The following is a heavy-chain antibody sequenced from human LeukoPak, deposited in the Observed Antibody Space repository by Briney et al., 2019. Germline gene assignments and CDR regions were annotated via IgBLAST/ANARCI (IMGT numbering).Heavy chain of an antibody. CDR1: GYSVSGIYY. V-gene: IGHV4-38-2*02. Sequence: PSETLSLTCTVSGYSVSGIYYWGWIRQPPGKGLEWIGNIYHSGRTYYNPSLKSRVTISVDTSKNQFSLKLSSVTAADTAVYYCARVEWGCSSTSCYFLEKNWFDPWGQGTLVTVSS. CDR2: IYHSGRT. CDR3: ARVEWGCSSTSCYFLEKNWFDP. D-gene: IGHD2-2*01. J-gene: IGHJ5*02.